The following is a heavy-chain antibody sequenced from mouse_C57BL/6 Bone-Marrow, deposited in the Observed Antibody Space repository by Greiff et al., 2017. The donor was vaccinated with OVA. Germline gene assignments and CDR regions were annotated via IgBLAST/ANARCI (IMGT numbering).Heavy chain of an antibody. CDR1: GYTFTSYD. CDR3: ARPITTVVRYFDV. V-gene: IGHV1-85*01. J-gene: IGHJ1*03. D-gene: IGHD1-1*01. CDR2: IYPRDGST. Sequence: VQLQQSGPELVKPGASVKLSCKASGYTFTSYDINWVKQRPGQGLEWIGWIYPRDGSTKYNEKFKGKATLTVDTSSSTAYMELHSLTSEDSAVYFCARPITTVVRYFDVWGTGTTVTVSS.